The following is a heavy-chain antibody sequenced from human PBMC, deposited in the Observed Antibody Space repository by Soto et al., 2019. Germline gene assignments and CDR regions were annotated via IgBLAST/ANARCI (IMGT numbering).Heavy chain of an antibody. J-gene: IGHJ4*02. CDR1: GYTFSNYD. CDR2: MNPNTGNT. V-gene: IGHV1-8*01. Sequence: QVQLVQSGAEVKKPGASVKVSCKSSGYTFSNYDVNWVRQAPGQGLEWMGWMNPNTGNTGYAQNFQGRITMTGDTSTSTGYMERSGLRSEDTAVYYCASHPEGPLLGFDYWGQGTLVIVSS. CDR3: ASHPEGPLLGFDY. D-gene: IGHD3-10*01.